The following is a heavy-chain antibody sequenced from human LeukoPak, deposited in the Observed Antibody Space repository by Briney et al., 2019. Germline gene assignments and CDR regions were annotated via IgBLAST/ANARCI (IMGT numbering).Heavy chain of an antibody. CDR1: GGSFSGYY. Sequence: SETLSLTCAVYGGSFSGYYWSWIRQPPGKGLESIGEINHSGSTNYNPSLKSRVTISVDTSKNQFSLKLSSVTAADTAVYYCARGRYSSSWLDYWGQGTLVTVSS. CDR3: ARGRYSSSWLDY. J-gene: IGHJ4*02. CDR2: INHSGST. V-gene: IGHV4-34*01. D-gene: IGHD6-13*01.